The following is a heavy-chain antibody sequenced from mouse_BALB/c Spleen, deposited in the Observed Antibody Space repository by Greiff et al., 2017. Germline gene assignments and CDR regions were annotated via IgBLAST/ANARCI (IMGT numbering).Heavy chain of an antibody. CDR3: ARRGNEYGGSSWFAD. CDR2: ISSGGSYT. D-gene: IGHD1-2*01. J-gene: IGHJ3*01. V-gene: IGHV5-9-3*01. Sequence: EVKLMESGGGLVKPGGSLTLSCAASGFTFSSYAMSWVRQTPEKRLEWVATISSGGSYTYYPDSVKGRFTISRDNAKNTLYLQMSSLRSEDTAMYYCARRGNEYGGSSWFADWGQGTLVTVSA. CDR1: GFTFSSYA.